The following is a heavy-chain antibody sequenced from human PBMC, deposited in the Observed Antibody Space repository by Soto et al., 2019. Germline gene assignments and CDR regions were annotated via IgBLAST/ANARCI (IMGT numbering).Heavy chain of an antibody. Sequence: PSETLSLTCAVSGGSISSGGYSWSWIRQPPGKGLEWIGYIYHSGSTYYSPSLKSRVTISVDRSKNQFSLKLSSVTAADTAVYYCARGLNDYSFRSNWFDPWGQGSLVTVSS. CDR3: ARGLNDYSFRSNWFDP. CDR1: GGSISSGGYS. J-gene: IGHJ5*02. V-gene: IGHV4-30-2*01. CDR2: IYHSGST. D-gene: IGHD4-4*01.